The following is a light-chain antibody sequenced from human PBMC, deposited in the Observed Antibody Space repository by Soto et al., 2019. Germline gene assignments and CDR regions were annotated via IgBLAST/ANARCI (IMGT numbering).Light chain of an antibody. CDR1: QSVSSSN. V-gene: IGKV3-15*01. J-gene: IGKJ1*01. CDR3: QQYNNWPT. CDR2: GAS. Sequence: EIVLTQSPGTLSLSPGKGATLSCRASQSVSSSNLAWYQQKPGQAPRLLIYGASTRATGIPARFSGSGSGTEFTLTISSLQSEDFAVYYCQQYNNWPTFGQGTKVDIK.